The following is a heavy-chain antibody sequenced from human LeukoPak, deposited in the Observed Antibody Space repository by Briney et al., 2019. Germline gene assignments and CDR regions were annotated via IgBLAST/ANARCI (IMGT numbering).Heavy chain of an antibody. D-gene: IGHD6-13*01. Sequence: GGSLRLSCAASGFTFSSYAMSWVRQAPGKGLEWVSAISGSGGSTYYADSVKGRFTISRDNSKNTLYLQMNSLRAEDTAVYYCAKAAAGTTDPYYYYYGMDVGGQGTTVTVSS. V-gene: IGHV3-23*01. CDR1: GFTFSSYA. J-gene: IGHJ6*02. CDR2: ISGSGGST. CDR3: AKAAAGTTDPYYYYYGMDV.